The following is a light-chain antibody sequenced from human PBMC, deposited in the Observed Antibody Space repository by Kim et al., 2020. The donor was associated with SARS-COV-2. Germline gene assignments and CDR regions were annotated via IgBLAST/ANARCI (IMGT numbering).Light chain of an antibody. J-gene: IGKJ2*01. V-gene: IGKV1-5*01. CDR3: QQYNSYYT. CDR2: DAS. CDR1: PSISSS. Sequence: LSASERDRVTNTCRDSPSISSSVAWYPQKPGKAPKLLIYDASSLESGVPSRFSGSGSGTEFTLTISSLQPDDLATYYCQQYNSYYTFGQGTKLEI.